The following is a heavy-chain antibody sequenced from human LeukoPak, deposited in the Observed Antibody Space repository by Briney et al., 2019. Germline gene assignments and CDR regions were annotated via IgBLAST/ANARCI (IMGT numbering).Heavy chain of an antibody. D-gene: IGHD3-3*01. Sequence: SETLSLTCTVSGGSISSSSYYWGWIRQPPGKGLEWIGSIYYSGSTYYNPSLKSRVTISVDTSKNQFSLKLSSVTAADTAVYYCARRVPNYDFWSGYEGYFDYWGQGTLVTVSS. J-gene: IGHJ4*02. CDR1: GGSISSSSYY. CDR3: ARRVPNYDFWSGYEGYFDY. CDR2: IYYSGST. V-gene: IGHV4-39*01.